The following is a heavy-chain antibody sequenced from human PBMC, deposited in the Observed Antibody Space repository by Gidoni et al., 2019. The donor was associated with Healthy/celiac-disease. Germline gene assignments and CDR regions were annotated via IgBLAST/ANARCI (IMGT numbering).Heavy chain of an antibody. CDR1: GYTFTSYA. J-gene: IGHJ3*02. Sequence: QVQLVQSGAEVKKLGASVKVSCKASGYTFTSYAMHWVRQAPGQRLEWMGWINAGNGNTKYSQKFQGRVTITRDTSASTAYMELSSLRSEDTAVYYCARDLADSSGYYLDAFDIWGQGTMVTVSS. CDR2: INAGNGNT. CDR3: ARDLADSSGYYLDAFDI. V-gene: IGHV1-3*01. D-gene: IGHD3-22*01.